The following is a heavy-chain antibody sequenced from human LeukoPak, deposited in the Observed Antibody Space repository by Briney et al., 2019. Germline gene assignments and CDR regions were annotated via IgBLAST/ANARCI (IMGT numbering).Heavy chain of an antibody. Sequence: GGSLRLSCAASGFTFSSYSMNWVRQAPGKGLEWVSSISSSSSYIYYADSVKGRFTISRDNAKNSLYLQMNSLRAEDTAVYYCARAPPNYRIWSAVGENYWGQGTLVTVSS. J-gene: IGHJ4*02. D-gene: IGHD5-24*01. CDR3: ARAPPNYRIWSAVGENY. V-gene: IGHV3-21*01. CDR1: GFTFSSYS. CDR2: ISSSSSYI.